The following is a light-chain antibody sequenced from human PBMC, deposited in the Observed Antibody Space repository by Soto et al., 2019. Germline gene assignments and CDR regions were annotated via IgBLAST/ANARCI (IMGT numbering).Light chain of an antibody. Sequence: DIQMTQSPSSLSASVGDRVTITCRASQSISSYLNWYQQKPGKAPKLLIYAASSLQSGVPSRFSGSGSGTDFTLTISSLQPEDFATYYCQQSYRLPSTFGQGTKVEIK. V-gene: IGKV1-39*01. CDR3: QQSYRLPST. CDR2: AAS. CDR1: QSISSY. J-gene: IGKJ1*01.